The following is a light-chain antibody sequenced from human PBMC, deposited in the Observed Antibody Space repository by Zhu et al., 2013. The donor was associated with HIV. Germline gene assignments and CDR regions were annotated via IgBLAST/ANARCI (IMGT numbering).Light chain of an antibody. CDR1: SLRKFY. V-gene: IGLV3-19*01. J-gene: IGLJ1*01. CDR2: GKN. CDR3: CSRNTVGDHYV. Sequence: SSELTQDPTESVALGQTVRITCQGDSLRKFYATWYRQKPGQAPLLVMYGKNVRPSGIPDRISGSTSGNTASLTISGTQAEDEAVYYCCSRNTVGDHYVFGGGTQVTVL.